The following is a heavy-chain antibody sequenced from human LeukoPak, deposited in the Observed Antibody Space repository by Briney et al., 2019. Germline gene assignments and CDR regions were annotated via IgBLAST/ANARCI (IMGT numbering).Heavy chain of an antibody. J-gene: IGHJ4*02. D-gene: IGHD1-26*01. CDR3: AKEQQWVAPFDY. V-gene: IGHV3-23*01. CDR2: ISGSGGST. Sequence: GGSLRLSCAASGFTFNTYAMSWVRQAPGKGLEWVSAISGSGGSTYYADSVKGRFTISRDNSKNTLYLQMNSLRTEDTSVYYCAKEQQWVAPFDYWGQGTLVTVSS. CDR1: GFTFNTYA.